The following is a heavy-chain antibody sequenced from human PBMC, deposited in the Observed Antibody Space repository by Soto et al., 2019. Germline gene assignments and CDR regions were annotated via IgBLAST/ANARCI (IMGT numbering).Heavy chain of an antibody. CDR3: AADATAWQQMVPSDY. J-gene: IGHJ4*02. D-gene: IGHD2-8*01. V-gene: IGHV1-58*01. Sequence: SVKVSCKASGFTFTSSAFQWVRQARGQRLEWIGWIAVGSGYTNYAQRFQDRVTLTRDMSTATTYMGLSRLTSEDTAIYYCAADATAWQQMVPSDYWGQGTLVTVSS. CDR1: GFTFTSSA. CDR2: IAVGSGYT.